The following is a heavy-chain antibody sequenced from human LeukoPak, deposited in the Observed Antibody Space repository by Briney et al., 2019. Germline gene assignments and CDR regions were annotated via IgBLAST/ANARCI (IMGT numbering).Heavy chain of an antibody. D-gene: IGHD3-10*01. CDR3: ARHLNYYLDY. CDR2: VSYDGYDK. CDR1: GFTFSNYG. Sequence: PGGSLRLSCAASGFTFSNYGMHWVRQAPGKGLEWVAVVSYDGYDKHYAEPVKGRCTISRDNSKSTVYLEMSSLRADDTAVYYCARHLNYYLDYWGQGTLVTVSS. J-gene: IGHJ4*02. V-gene: IGHV3-33*01.